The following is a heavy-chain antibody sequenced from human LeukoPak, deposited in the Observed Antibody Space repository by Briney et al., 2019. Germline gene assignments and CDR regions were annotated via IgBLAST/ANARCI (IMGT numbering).Heavy chain of an antibody. CDR1: GGSISYYY. J-gene: IGHJ4*02. V-gene: IGHV4-59*13. CDR3: ARMSCSSTSSYVDY. CDR2: IYYSGST. D-gene: IGHD2-2*01. Sequence: NASETLSLTCTVSGGSISYYYWSWLRQPPGKGLEWIGYIYYSGSTNYNPSLKSRVTISVDTSKNQFYLKLSSVTAADTAVYYCARMSCSSTSSYVDYWGQGTLVT.